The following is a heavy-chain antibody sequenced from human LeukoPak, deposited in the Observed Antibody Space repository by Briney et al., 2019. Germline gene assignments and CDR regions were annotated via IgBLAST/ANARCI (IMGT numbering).Heavy chain of an antibody. CDR2: INPNSGGT. V-gene: IGHV1-2*02. D-gene: IGHD3-22*01. Sequence: ASVKVPCKASGYTFTGYYIHWVRQAPGQGLEWMGWINPNSGGTNYAQKFQGRVTMTRDTSISTAYMELSRLRSDDAAVYYCARDTRYYYDSSAYYRSDAFDIWGQGTMVTVSS. CDR1: GYTFTGYY. J-gene: IGHJ3*02. CDR3: ARDTRYYYDSSAYYRSDAFDI.